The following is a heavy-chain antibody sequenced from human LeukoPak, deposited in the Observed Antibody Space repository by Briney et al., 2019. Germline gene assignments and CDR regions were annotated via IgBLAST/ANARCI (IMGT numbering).Heavy chain of an antibody. Sequence: GGSLRLSCAASGFTFSSYAMHWVRQAPGKGLEYVSAISSNGGSTCYANSVKGRFTISRDNSKNTLYLQMGSLRAEDMAVYYCARVSYYGSGSYYNQYYFDYWGQGTLVTVSS. CDR1: GFTFSSYA. J-gene: IGHJ4*02. D-gene: IGHD3-10*01. CDR3: ARVSYYGSGSYYNQYYFDY. CDR2: ISSNGGST. V-gene: IGHV3-64*01.